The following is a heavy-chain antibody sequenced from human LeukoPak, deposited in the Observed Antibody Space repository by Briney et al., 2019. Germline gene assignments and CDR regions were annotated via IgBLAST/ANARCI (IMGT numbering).Heavy chain of an antibody. CDR1: GYTFTGYY. V-gene: IGHV1-2*02. J-gene: IGHJ6*02. Sequence: ASVKVSCKASGYTFTGYYIHWVRQAPGQGLEWMGWINPNSGGTNYAQKFQGRVTMTRDTSISTAYMELSRLRSDDTAVYYCARTRTYYDILTGYYKYYYYGMDVWGQGTTVTVSS. CDR2: INPNSGGT. D-gene: IGHD3-9*01. CDR3: ARTRTYYDILTGYYKYYYYGMDV.